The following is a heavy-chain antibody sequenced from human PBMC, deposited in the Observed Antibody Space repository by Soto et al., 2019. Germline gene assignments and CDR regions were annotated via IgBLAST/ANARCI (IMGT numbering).Heavy chain of an antibody. CDR1: GGAISSAAYY. CDR3: AREYSYGSNCFDC. Sequence: QVQLQESGPGLVKPSQTLSLTCTVSGGAISSAAYYWSWIRQHPGKGLEWIGYISHSGSTYYTPSLKSRVIISADTSKNQCSLNLTSVTAADTAVSYCAREYSYGSNCFDCWGQGALVTVSS. J-gene: IGHJ4*02. V-gene: IGHV4-31*03. D-gene: IGHD2-15*01. CDR2: ISHSGST.